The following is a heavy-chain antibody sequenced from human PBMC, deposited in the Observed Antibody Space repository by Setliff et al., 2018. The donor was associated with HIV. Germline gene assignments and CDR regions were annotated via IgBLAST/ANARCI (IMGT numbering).Heavy chain of an antibody. CDR3: AQEERDAYNYWFDP. V-gene: IGHV4-39*07. D-gene: IGHD1-1*01. CDR1: GGSINSTSYY. J-gene: IGHJ5*02. Sequence: SETLSLTCTVSGGSINSTSYYWGWIRQPPGNGLEWIGSIYHTGSTYYKPSLKSRVTISVDTSKNQFSLRLSSVTAADTAVYYCAQEERDAYNYWFDPWGQGTLVTVSS. CDR2: IYHTGST.